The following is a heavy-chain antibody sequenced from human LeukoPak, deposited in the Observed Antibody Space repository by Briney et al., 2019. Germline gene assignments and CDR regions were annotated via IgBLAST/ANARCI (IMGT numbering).Heavy chain of an antibody. CDR3: ARVSPRVYCSSTSCYPVPPDY. CDR1: GYTFTGYY. J-gene: IGHJ4*02. CDR2: INPNSGGT. Sequence: GASVKVSCKASGYTFTGYYMHWVRQAPGQGLEWMGWINPNSGGTNYAQKFQGRVTMTRDTSISTAYMELSRLRSDDTAVYYCARVSPRVYCSSTSCYPVPPDYWGQGTLVTVSS. D-gene: IGHD2-2*01. V-gene: IGHV1-2*02.